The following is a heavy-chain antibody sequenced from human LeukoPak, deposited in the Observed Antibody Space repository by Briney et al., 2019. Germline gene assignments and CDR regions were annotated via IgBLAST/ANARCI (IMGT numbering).Heavy chain of an antibody. Sequence: KPLETLSLTCTVAGGSISSYYWSWIRQPPGKGLEWIGYIYYSGSTNYNPSLKSRVTISVDTSKNQFSLKLSSVTAADTGVYYCARSGGVVPAAISYYYYGMDVWGQGTTVTVSS. D-gene: IGHD2-2*01. CDR2: IYYSGST. V-gene: IGHV4-59*08. J-gene: IGHJ6*02. CDR3: ARSGGVVPAAISYYYYGMDV. CDR1: GGSISSYY.